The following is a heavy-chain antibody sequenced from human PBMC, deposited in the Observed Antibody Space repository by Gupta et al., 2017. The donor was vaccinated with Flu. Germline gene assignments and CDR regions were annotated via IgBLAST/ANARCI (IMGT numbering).Heavy chain of an antibody. J-gene: IGHJ4*02. D-gene: IGHD3-10*01. CDR1: GMG. CDR3: AHTDRRSFFFDY. V-gene: IGHV2-5*02. CDR2: IFWDDDD. Sequence: GMGVGFIRQPPGKALEWLAIIFWDDDDRYSPSLRNRLTITKDTSKNQVVLTMTKVDPVDTATYFCAHTDRRSFFFDYWGQGTLVSVSS.